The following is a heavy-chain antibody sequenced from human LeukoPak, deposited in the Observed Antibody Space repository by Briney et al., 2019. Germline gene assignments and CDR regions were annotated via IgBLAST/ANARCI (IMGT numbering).Heavy chain of an antibody. CDR2: ISYEGGNQ. J-gene: IGHJ4*02. Sequence: GGSLRLSCAASGFTFNTYAMHWVRQAPGKGLEWVAVISYEGGNQYYTDSVKGRFTVSRDNSKNTLFLQMNSLRVEDTALYYCARVDCDPTSCYAYHFDFWGQGTLVTVSS. V-gene: IGHV3-30-3*01. CDR1: GFTFNTYA. D-gene: IGHD2-2*01. CDR3: ARVDCDPTSCYAYHFDF.